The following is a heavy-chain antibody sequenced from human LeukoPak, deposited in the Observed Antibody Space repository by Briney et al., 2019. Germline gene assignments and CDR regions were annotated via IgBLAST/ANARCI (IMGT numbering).Heavy chain of an antibody. CDR1: GGSISSSSYY. D-gene: IGHD5-18*01. CDR2: TYYSGST. Sequence: SETLSLTRTVSGGSISSSSYYWGWIRQPPGKGLEWIGSTYYSGSTYYNPSLKSRVTISVDTSKNQFSLKLSSVTAADTAVYYCARHVDTAMVTAVIDYWGQGTLVTVSS. V-gene: IGHV4-39*01. CDR3: ARHVDTAMVTAVIDY. J-gene: IGHJ4*02.